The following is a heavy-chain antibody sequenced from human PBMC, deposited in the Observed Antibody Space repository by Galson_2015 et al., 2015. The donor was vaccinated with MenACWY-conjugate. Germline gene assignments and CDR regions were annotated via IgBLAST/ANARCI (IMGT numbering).Heavy chain of an antibody. CDR1: GFNFSTYG. J-gene: IGHJ4*02. D-gene: IGHD2-15*01. CDR2: ISGSGTTK. CDR3: AKNRFGGRPYYFDY. Sequence: SLRLSCAVSGFNFSTYGLAWVRQAPGKGLEWVSAISGSGTTKYDADSVKGRFTISRDNSKNTLYLQMNSLRAEDTAVYYCAKNRFGGRPYYFDYWGQGTLDTVSS. V-gene: IGHV3-23*01.